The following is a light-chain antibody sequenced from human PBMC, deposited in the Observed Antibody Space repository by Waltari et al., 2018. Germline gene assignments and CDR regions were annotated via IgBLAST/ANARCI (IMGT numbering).Light chain of an antibody. V-gene: IGKV1-33*01. J-gene: IGKJ5*01. CDR1: QDISKS. Sequence: DIQMTQSPSSLSASVGDRVTFTCQASQDISKSLNWYQQKPGKAPKLLIHAASILEAGVPSRFRGSGSGTDFTFTISSLQAEVIGTYYCQQHDNLPITFGQGTRLEIK. CDR3: QQHDNLPIT. CDR2: AAS.